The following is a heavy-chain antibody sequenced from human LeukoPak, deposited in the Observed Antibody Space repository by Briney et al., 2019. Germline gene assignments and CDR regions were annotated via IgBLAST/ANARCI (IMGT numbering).Heavy chain of an antibody. CDR3: ARDVSAPEQWPAAFDY. J-gene: IGHJ4*02. Sequence: SETLSLTCTVSGGSISSYYWSWIRQPPGKGLEWIGYIYYSGSTNYNPSLKSRVTISVDTSKNQFSLKLSSVTAADTAVYYCARDVSAPEQWPAAFDYWGQGTLVTVSS. CDR1: GGSISSYY. CDR2: IYYSGST. D-gene: IGHD6-19*01. V-gene: IGHV4-59*01.